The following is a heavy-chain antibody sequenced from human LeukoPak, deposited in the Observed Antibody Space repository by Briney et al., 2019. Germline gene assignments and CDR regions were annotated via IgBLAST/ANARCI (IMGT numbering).Heavy chain of an antibody. J-gene: IGHJ5*02. D-gene: IGHD6-13*01. V-gene: IGHV1-69*06. CDR3: ARVLAAAESNWFDP. Sequence: GASVKVSCKASGGTFSSYAISWVRQAPGQGLEWMGGIIPIFGTANYAQKFQGRVTITADKSTSTAYMELSSLRSEDTAVYYCARVLAAAESNWFDPWGQGTLVTVSS. CDR1: GGTFSSYA. CDR2: IIPIFGTA.